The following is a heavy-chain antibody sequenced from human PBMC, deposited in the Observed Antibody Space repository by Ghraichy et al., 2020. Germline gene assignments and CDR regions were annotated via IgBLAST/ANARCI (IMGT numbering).Heavy chain of an antibody. D-gene: IGHD3-10*01. CDR2: ITSSGTTI. Sequence: GGSLRLSCVASGFSFSSYEMNWVRQAPGKGLEWISYITSSGTTIYYAGSVRGRFTISRDDAKNSLYLQMNSLRAEDTAVYYCARGRYASGSATSYLGVAVWGQGTTVTVS. J-gene: IGHJ6*02. CDR3: ARGRYASGSATSYLGVAV. CDR1: GFSFSSYE. V-gene: IGHV3-48*03.